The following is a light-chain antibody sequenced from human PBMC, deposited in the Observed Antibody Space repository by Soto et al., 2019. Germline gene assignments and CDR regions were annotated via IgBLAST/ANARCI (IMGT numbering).Light chain of an antibody. CDR3: QQLHSYPRA. CDR2: AAS. V-gene: IGKV1-9*01. J-gene: IGKJ1*01. CDR1: QDISNY. Sequence: DIQLTQSPSFLSASVGDRVTITCRASQDISNYLVWYQQRPGKAPKLLIYAASTLQSGVPSRFSGGRSGTEFTLTINSLQPEDFATYYCQQLHSYPRAFGQGTKVEIK.